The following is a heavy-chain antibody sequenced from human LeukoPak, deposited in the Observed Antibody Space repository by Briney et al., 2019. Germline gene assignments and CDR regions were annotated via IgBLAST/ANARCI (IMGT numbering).Heavy chain of an antibody. CDR1: GGSISSGGYY. D-gene: IGHD5-12*01. CDR2: IYYSGST. CDR3: ARDRLHSGYGFDY. Sequence: TLSLTCTVSGGSISSGGYYWSWIRQHPGKGLEWTGYIYYSGSTYYNPSLKSRVTISVDTSKNQFSLKLSSVTAADTAVYYCARDRLHSGYGFDYWGQGTLVTVSS. J-gene: IGHJ4*02. V-gene: IGHV4-31*03.